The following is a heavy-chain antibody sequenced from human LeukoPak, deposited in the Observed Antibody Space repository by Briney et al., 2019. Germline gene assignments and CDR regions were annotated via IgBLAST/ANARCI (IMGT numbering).Heavy chain of an antibody. CDR2: ISAYNGNT. CDR3: ARDRKGGSYLSFDYYYGMDV. D-gene: IGHD1-26*01. V-gene: IGHV1-18*01. CDR1: GYTFTSYG. J-gene: IGHJ6*02. Sequence: ASVKVSSKASGYTFTSYGISWVRQAPGQGLEWMGWISAYNGNTNYAQKLQGRVTMTTDTSTSTAYMELRSLRSDDTAVYYCARDRKGGSYLSFDYYYGMDVWGQGTTVTVSS.